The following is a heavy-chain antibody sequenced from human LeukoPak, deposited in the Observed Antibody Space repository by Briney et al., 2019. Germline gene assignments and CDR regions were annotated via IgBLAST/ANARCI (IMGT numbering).Heavy chain of an antibody. CDR3: ARDRLPLYCSGGSCYDWFDP. J-gene: IGHJ5*02. CDR2: ICYSGST. CDR1: GGSISSGDYY. D-gene: IGHD2-15*01. V-gene: IGHV4-30-4*01. Sequence: SQTLSLTCTVSGGSISSGDYYWSWIRQPPGQGLPWIGYICYSGSTYYNPSLKSRVTISVDTSKNQFSLKLSSVTAADTAVYYCARDRLPLYCSGGSCYDWFDPWGQGTLVTVSS.